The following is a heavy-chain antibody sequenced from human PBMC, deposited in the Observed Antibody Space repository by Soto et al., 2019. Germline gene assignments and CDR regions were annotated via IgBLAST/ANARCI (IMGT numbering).Heavy chain of an antibody. V-gene: IGHV5-51*01. CDR2: IYPRDSDS. J-gene: IGHJ4*02. CDR1: GYTFSNYW. D-gene: IGHD3-10*01. CDR3: ARKFAPEFFDS. Sequence: EVHLVQSGPEVRKPGESLQISCKASGYTFSNYWIAWVRQMPGKGLEWMGIIYPRDSDSKYSPAFQGQVTFSVDKSIDTAYLQWTSLEASDSAIYFCARKFAPEFFDSWGQGTPVTVSS.